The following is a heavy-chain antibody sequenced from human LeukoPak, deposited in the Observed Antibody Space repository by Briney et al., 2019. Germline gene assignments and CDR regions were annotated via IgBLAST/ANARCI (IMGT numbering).Heavy chain of an antibody. J-gene: IGHJ4*02. Sequence: GGSLRLSCAASGFTVSSNYMSWVRQAPGKGLEWVSVIYSGGSTYYADSVKGRSTISRDNSKNTLYLQMNSLRAADTAVYYCARVAHYDSSGIGNYWGQGTLVTVSS. V-gene: IGHV3-53*01. CDR2: IYSGGST. CDR3: ARVAHYDSSGIGNY. CDR1: GFTVSSNY. D-gene: IGHD3-22*01.